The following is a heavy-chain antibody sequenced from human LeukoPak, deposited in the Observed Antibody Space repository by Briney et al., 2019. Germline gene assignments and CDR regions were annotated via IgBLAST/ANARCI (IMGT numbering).Heavy chain of an antibody. V-gene: IGHV1-18*01. J-gene: IGHJ4*02. Sequence: ASVKVSCKASGYTFTSYGISWVRQAPGQGLEWMGWIRAYNGNTNYAQKLQGRVTMTTDTSTSTAYMELRSLRSDDTAVYYCARDYYDSSGYYRTTLDYWGQGTLVTVSS. CDR3: ARDYYDSSGYYRTTLDY. CDR1: GYTFTSYG. CDR2: IRAYNGNT. D-gene: IGHD3-22*01.